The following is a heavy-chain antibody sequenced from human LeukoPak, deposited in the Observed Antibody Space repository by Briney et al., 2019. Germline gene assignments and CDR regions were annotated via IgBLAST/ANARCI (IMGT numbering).Heavy chain of an antibody. Sequence: GGSLRLSCAASGFTFSNYWMHWVRQAPGKGPVWVSRINSVGNITTYADSVKGRFAFSRDNAKNALYLEMNSLRAEDTAVYYCARVVVGAIVYWGQGTLVTVSS. CDR3: ARVVVGAIVY. D-gene: IGHD1-26*01. CDR2: INSVGNIT. J-gene: IGHJ4*02. V-gene: IGHV3-74*01. CDR1: GFTFSNYW.